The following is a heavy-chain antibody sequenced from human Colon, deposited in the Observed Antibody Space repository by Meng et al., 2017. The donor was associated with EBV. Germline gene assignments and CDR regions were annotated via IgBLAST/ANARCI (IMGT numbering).Heavy chain of an antibody. CDR2: IYHSGST. V-gene: IGHV4-39*01. D-gene: IGHD3-10*01. J-gene: IGHJ4*02. CDR1: VGSISSSHYY. Sequence: QPQLHDVGPSSVNPSDTLSATVTVSVGSISSSHYYWGWVRQPPGKGLQWIGTIYHSGSTSYNPSLQSRVTMFVDTSKNQFSLMLTSVTATDTAVYYCARRRGGSGRDCWGQGTLVTVSS. CDR3: ARRRGGSGRDC.